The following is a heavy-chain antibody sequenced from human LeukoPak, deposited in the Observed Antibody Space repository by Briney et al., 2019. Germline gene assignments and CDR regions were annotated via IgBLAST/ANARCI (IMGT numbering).Heavy chain of an antibody. J-gene: IGHJ3*02. CDR2: INTNTGNP. CDR3: ARDPMGYCSSTSCYPSAFDI. V-gene: IGHV7-4-1*02. Sequence: GASVKVSCKASGYTFTNYAMNWVRQAPGQGLEWMGWINTNTGNPTYAQDFTGRFVFSLDTSVSTAYLQISSLKADDIAVYYCARDPMGYCSSTSCYPSAFDIWGQGTMVTVSS. D-gene: IGHD2-2*01. CDR1: GYTFTNYA.